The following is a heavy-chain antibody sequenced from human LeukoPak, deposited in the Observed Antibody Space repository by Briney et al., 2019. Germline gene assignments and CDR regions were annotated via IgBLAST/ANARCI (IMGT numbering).Heavy chain of an antibody. CDR2: VSGYTGNT. V-gene: IGHV1-18*01. D-gene: IGHD2-2*01. Sequence: ASVKVSCKTSVYTFTTYGVSWVRQAPGQGLEWMGWVSGYTGNTNYAERFQGGVTMTIDTSTSTVYMELTSLRSDDTAVYYCARGEVSASLYYFDFWGQGTLVTVS. J-gene: IGHJ4*02. CDR1: VYTFTTYG. CDR3: ARGEVSASLYYFDF.